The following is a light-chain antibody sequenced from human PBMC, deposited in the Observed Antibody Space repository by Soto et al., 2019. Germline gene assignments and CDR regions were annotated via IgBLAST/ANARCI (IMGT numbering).Light chain of an antibody. CDR1: QGISSW. J-gene: IGKJ5*01. CDR2: AAS. CDR3: QQANRFPIT. Sequence: DIQMTQSPSSVSASVGERVTITCRASQGISSWLAWYQKKPGKAPNLLIYAASSVQSGVPSRFSGSESGTDFTLTISRLQPEDGAIYFCQQANRFPITFGQGTRLDIK. V-gene: IGKV1-12*01.